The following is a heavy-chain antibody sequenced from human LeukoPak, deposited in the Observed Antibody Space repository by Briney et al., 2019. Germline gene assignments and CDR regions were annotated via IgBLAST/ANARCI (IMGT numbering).Heavy chain of an antibody. D-gene: IGHD6-6*01. Sequence: GGSLRLXCAASGFTFSRYWMHWVRHAPGKGLVWVSRIDSDESTTSYADSVKGRFTISRDNAKNTLYLQMNSLGAEDTAVYYCARDSSLPDYWGQGTLVTVSS. CDR3: ARDSSLPDY. CDR1: GFTFSRYW. J-gene: IGHJ4*02. CDR2: IDSDESTT. V-gene: IGHV3-74*01.